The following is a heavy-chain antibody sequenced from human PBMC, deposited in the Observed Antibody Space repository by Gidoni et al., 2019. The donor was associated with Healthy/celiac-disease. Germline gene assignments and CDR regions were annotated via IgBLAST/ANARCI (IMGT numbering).Heavy chain of an antibody. CDR1: GYSFTSYW. CDR3: ARGYYYDSSGSPRFDP. V-gene: IGHV5-51*01. D-gene: IGHD3-22*01. CDR2: IYPGDSDT. Sequence: EVQLVQSGAEVNKPGESLKISCKGYGYSFTSYWIGWVRQMPGKGLEWMGIIYPGDSDTRYSPSFQGQVTISADKSISTAYLQWSSLKASDTAMYYCARGYYYDSSGSPRFDPWGQGTLVTVSS. J-gene: IGHJ5*02.